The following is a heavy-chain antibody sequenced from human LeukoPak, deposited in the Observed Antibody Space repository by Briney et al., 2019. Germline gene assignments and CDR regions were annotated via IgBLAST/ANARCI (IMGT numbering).Heavy chain of an antibody. V-gene: IGHV4-4*07. CDR3: AREVHQFGPIHLRPNLNWFDP. Sequence: SETLSLTCTVSGGSISNFYWSWIRQPAGKTLEWIGRIYTSGSTNYNPSLKSRVTMSVDTSKNQFSLKLSSVTAADTAVYYCAREVHQFGPIHLRPNLNWFDPWGQGTLVTVSS. CDR2: IYTSGST. D-gene: IGHD1-1*01. CDR1: GGSISNFY. J-gene: IGHJ5*02.